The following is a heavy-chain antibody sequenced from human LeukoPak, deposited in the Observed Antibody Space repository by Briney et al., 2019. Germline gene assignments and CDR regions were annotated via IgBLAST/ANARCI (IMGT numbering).Heavy chain of an antibody. CDR3: ARVGALTEEIEYYFDY. CDR2: INHSGST. J-gene: IGHJ4*02. D-gene: IGHD3-9*01. CDR1: GGSFSGYY. Sequence: PSETLSLTCAVYGGSFSGYYWSWIRQPPGKGLGWIGEINHSGSTNYNPSLKSRVTISVDTSKNQFSLKLSSVTAADTAVYYCARVGALTEEIEYYFDYWGQGTLVTVSS. V-gene: IGHV4-34*01.